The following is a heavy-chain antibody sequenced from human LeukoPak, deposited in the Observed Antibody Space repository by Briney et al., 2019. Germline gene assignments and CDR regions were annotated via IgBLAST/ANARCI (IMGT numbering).Heavy chain of an antibody. CDR1: GGSISSGDYY. V-gene: IGHV4-30-4*01. CDR2: IYYSGST. CDR3: ARGKRGRYFDWPFDP. J-gene: IGHJ5*02. Sequence: SETLSLTCTVSGGSISSGDYYWSWIRQPPGKGLEWIGYIYYSGSTYYNPSLKSRVTISVDTSKNQFSLKLSSVTAADTAVYYCARGKRGRYFDWPFDPWGQGTLVTVSS. D-gene: IGHD3-9*01.